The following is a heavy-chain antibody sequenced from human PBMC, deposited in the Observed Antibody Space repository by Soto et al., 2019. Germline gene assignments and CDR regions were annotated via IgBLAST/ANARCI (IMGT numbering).Heavy chain of an antibody. J-gene: IGHJ4*02. CDR3: ARVMNPYSSSLYYFDY. Sequence: VKVSCKASGYTFISHVIHWVRQAPGQRLEWMGWINVGNGNTKYSQKFQGRVTVTRDTSASTAYMELSSLRSEDTAVYYCARVMNPYSSSLYYFDYWGLGTLVTVSS. D-gene: IGHD6-13*01. V-gene: IGHV1-3*01. CDR1: GYTFISHV. CDR2: INVGNGNT.